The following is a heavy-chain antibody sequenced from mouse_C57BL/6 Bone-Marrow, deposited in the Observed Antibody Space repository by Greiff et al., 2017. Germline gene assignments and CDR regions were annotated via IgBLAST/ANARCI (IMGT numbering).Heavy chain of an antibody. CDR3: ARKTTVVAHWYFDV. D-gene: IGHD1-1*01. V-gene: IGHV1-64*01. CDR1: GYTFTSYW. Sequence: QVQLQQPGAELVKPGASVKLSCKASGYTFTSYWMHWVKQRPGQGLEWIGMIHPNRGSTNYNEKFKSKATLTVDKSSSTAYMQLSSLTSEDSAVYYCARKTTVVAHWYFDVWGTGTTVTVSS. J-gene: IGHJ1*03. CDR2: IHPNRGST.